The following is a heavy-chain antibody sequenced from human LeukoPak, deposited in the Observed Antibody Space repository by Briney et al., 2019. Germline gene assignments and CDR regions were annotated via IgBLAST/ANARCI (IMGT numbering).Heavy chain of an antibody. CDR3: ASELRYSSSWYARENWFDP. V-gene: IGHV3-9*01. Sequence: GGSLRLSCAASGFTFEDYAMHWVRQAPGKGLEWVSGISWNSGTIGYADSVKGRFTISRDNAKNSLYLQMNSLRAEDTAVYYCASELRYSSSWYARENWFDPWGQGTLVTVSS. CDR1: GFTFEDYA. D-gene: IGHD6-13*01. J-gene: IGHJ5*02. CDR2: ISWNSGTI.